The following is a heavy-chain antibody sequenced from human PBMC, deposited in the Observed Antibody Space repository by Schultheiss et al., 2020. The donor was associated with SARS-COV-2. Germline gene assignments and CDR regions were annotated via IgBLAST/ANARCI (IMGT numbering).Heavy chain of an antibody. CDR3: ARTAALWFGGSPLDY. D-gene: IGHD3-10*01. CDR2: IKQDGSEK. CDR1: GFTFSSYG. Sequence: GGSLRLSCAASGFTFSSYGMHWVRQAPGKGLEWVANIKQDGSEKYYVDSVKGRFTISRDNSKNTLYLQMNSLRAEDTAVYYCARTAALWFGGSPLDYWGQGTLVTVSS. J-gene: IGHJ4*02. V-gene: IGHV3-7*01.